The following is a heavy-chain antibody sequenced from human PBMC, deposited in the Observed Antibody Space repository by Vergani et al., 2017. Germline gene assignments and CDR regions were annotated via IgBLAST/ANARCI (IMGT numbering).Heavy chain of an antibody. CDR1: GYTFSNYY. D-gene: IGHD3-9*01. CDR3: ASGDYGILTGYRY. Sequence: QVQVVQSGAEVKKSGASVKVSCKTSGYTFSNYYMHWVRQAPGQGLEWMGIINPSGGHTNYAQKFQGRVTMTRDASTSTVYIELSSLGSEDTAIYYCASGDYGILTGYRYWVQGTLVTVSA. V-gene: IGHV1-46*03. CDR2: INPSGGHT. J-gene: IGHJ4*02.